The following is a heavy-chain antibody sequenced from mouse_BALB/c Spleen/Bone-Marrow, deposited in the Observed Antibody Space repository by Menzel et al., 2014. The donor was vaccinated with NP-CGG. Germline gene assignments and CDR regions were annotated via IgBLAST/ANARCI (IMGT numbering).Heavy chain of an antibody. CDR2: IDPANGNT. Sequence: EVQIQQSGAELVKPGASVKLSCTASGFNIKDTYMHWVKQRPEQGLEWIGRIDPANGNTKYDPKLQGKATITADTSANTAYLQLSSLTSEDTAVYYCTRYNYVSSKFAYRGQATLVPVSA. CDR3: TRYNYVSSKFAY. J-gene: IGHJ3*01. CDR1: GFNIKDTY. V-gene: IGHV14-3*02. D-gene: IGHD1-1*01.